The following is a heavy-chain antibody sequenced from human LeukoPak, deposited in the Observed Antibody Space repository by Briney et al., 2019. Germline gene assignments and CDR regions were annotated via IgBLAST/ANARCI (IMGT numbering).Heavy chain of an antibody. Sequence: SETLSLTCTVSGGSISNYYWSWIRQPPGKGLEWIGSIYYSGSTNYNPSLKSRVTISVDTSKNQFSLKLSSVTAADTAVYYCARAWIAAAGPIDHWGQGTLVTVSS. D-gene: IGHD6-13*01. CDR2: IYYSGST. CDR1: GGSISNYY. J-gene: IGHJ4*02. CDR3: ARAWIAAAGPIDH. V-gene: IGHV4-59*01.